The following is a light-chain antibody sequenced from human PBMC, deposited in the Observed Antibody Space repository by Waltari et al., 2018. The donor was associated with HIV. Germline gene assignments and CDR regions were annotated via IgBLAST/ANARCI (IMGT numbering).Light chain of an antibody. CDR2: DAS. CDR1: QSVSTY. J-gene: IGKJ4*01. Sequence: RASQSVSTYLAWYQHKPGQAPRLLIYDASKRATGIPARFSGSGSGTDFTLTISNLAPEDFAVYYCQQRSDWLTFGGGTRVES. V-gene: IGKV3-11*01. CDR3: QQRSDWLT.